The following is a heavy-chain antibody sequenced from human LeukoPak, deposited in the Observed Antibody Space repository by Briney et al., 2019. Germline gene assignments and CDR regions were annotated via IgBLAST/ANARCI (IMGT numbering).Heavy chain of an antibody. CDR3: ARAYPLRFFTTDLTYYDILTGYPLRAFDI. D-gene: IGHD3-9*01. CDR2: ISAYNGNT. CDR1: GYTFTSYG. J-gene: IGHJ3*02. Sequence: ASVKVSCKASGYTFTSYGISWVRQAPGQGLEWMGWISAYNGNTNYAQKLQDRVTMTTDTSTTTTYMELRSLRSGDTAVYYCARAYPLRFFTTDLTYYDILTGYPLRAFDIWGQGTMVTVSS. V-gene: IGHV1-18*01.